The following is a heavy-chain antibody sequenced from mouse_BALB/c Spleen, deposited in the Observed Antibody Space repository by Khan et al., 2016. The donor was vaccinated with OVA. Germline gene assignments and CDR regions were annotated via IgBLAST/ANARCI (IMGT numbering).Heavy chain of an antibody. Sequence: VRLQQSGPELMKPGASVKISCKASGYSFTSYYIHWVKQSHGKSLEWIGYIDPFNGGTSYNQKFKGKVTLTLDKSSSTAYMHLSSLTSEDSAVYYCARGGLGLRAYAMDYWGQGTSVTVSS. CDR2: IDPFNGGT. CDR1: GYSFTSYY. D-gene: IGHD3-1*01. J-gene: IGHJ4*01. V-gene: IGHV1S135*01. CDR3: ARGGLGLRAYAMDY.